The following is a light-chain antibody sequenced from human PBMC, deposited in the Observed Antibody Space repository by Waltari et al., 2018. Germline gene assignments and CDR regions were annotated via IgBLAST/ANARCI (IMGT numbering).Light chain of an antibody. Sequence: EIVLTQSPATLSLSPGERATLSCRARQSVSSYLAWYQQKPGQAPRLLIYDASNRATGIPARFSGSGSGTDFTLTISSLEPEDFAVYYCQQRSTGVTFGQGTRLEIK. J-gene: IGKJ5*01. CDR2: DAS. CDR1: QSVSSY. V-gene: IGKV3-11*01. CDR3: QQRSTGVT.